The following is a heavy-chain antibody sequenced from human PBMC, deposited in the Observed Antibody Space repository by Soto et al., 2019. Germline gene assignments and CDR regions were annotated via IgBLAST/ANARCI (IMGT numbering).Heavy chain of an antibody. D-gene: IGHD3-3*01. J-gene: IGHJ6*03. CDR1: GFTFSGSA. CDR3: SRQASDFWSGKPQYYMDV. CDR2: IRSKGNNYAT. Sequence: EVQLVESGGGLVQPGGSLKLSCAASGFTFSGSAMHWVRQASGKGLEWVGRIRSKGNNYATAYGASLKGRFTISRDDSKNTAYLQMNSLNTEDTAVYYCSRQASDFWSGKPQYYMDVWGKGITVTVSS. V-gene: IGHV3-73*01.